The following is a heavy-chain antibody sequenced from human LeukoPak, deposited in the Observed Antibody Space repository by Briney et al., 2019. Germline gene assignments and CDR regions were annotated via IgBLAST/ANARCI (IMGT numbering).Heavy chain of an antibody. CDR2: ISGSGGGT. V-gene: IGHV3-23*01. CDR3: AKIQWLVSGYFDY. D-gene: IGHD6-19*01. J-gene: IGHJ4*02. CDR1: GFTFSSYA. Sequence: PGGSLRLSCAASGFTFSSYAMSWVRQAPGKGLEWVSAISGSGGGTYYADSVKGRFTISRDNSKNTPYLQMNSLRAEDTAVYYCAKIQWLVSGYFDYWGQGTLVTVSS.